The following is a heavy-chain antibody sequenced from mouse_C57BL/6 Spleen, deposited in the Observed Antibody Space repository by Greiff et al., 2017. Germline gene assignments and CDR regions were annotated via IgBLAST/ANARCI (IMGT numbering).Heavy chain of an antibody. Sequence: QVQLQQSGAELVMPGASVKLSCKASGYTFNSYWMHWVKQRPGQGLEWIGEIDPSDSYTNYNQKFKGKSTLTVDQSSSTAYMQLSSLTSEDSAVYYCARSPYDYDGRAMDYWGQGTSVTVSS. J-gene: IGHJ4*01. V-gene: IGHV1-69*01. CDR1: GYTFNSYW. CDR2: IDPSDSYT. D-gene: IGHD2-4*01. CDR3: ARSPYDYDGRAMDY.